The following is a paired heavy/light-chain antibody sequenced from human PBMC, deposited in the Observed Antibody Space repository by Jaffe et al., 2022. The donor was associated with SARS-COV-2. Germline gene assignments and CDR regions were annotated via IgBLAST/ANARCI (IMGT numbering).Light chain of an antibody. CDR2: AGT. V-gene: IGLV2-14*02. J-gene: IGLJ3*02. CDR3: CAYTNVSPWL. CDR1: SSDVANYYL. Sequence: QSALTQPASVTGSPGQSITISCTAGSSDVANYYLVSWYQQYPGKAPKLILFAGTKRPSGASNRFSGSKSGNTAFLTISGLQAEDEAHYYCCAYTNVSPWLFGGGTKLTVL.
Heavy chain of an antibody. Sequence: EVYLVESGGAVVQPGGSLRLSCEASGFTFDDYAIHWVRQSPGKGLEWVSLISWDGGLTKYADSVRGRFIISRDNSKNSVFLQMNSLRSEDTAFYYCAKESLDGSPDEGAAESHWGQGTLVIVSS. J-gene: IGHJ4*02. CDR1: GFTFDDYA. CDR2: ISWDGGLT. CDR3: AKESLDGSPDEGAAESH. D-gene: IGHD6-25*01. V-gene: IGHV3-43*01.